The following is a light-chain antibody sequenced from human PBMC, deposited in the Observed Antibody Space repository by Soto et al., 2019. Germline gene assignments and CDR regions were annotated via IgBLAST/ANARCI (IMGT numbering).Light chain of an antibody. V-gene: IGKV1D-16*01. CDR2: AAS. Sequence: DVPMTKSPSSLSASVGDRVTITCRASQDINSYLAWYQQKPGNAPKSLIYAASSVRTGVPSRISGSESGTDFTLTISNLRPEDAATYYCQQYNIYRLTCGGGTNVGIK. J-gene: IGKJ4*01. CDR3: QQYNIYRLT. CDR1: QDINSY.